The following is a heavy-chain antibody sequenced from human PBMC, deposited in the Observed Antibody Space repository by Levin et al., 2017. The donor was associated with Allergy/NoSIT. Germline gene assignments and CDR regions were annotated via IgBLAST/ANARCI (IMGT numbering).Heavy chain of an antibody. CDR1: GFTFSSYA. J-gene: IGHJ4*02. CDR3: AKDVELRDPLDY. CDR2: ISGSGGST. Sequence: GESLKISCAASGFTFSSYAMSWVRQAPGKGLEWVSAISGSGGSTYYADSVKGRFTISRDNSKNTLYLQMNSLRAEDKAVYYCAKDVELRDPLDYWGQGTLVTVSS. V-gene: IGHV3-23*01. D-gene: IGHD1-7*01.